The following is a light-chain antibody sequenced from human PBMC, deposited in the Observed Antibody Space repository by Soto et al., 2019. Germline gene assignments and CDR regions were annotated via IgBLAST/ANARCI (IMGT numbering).Light chain of an antibody. V-gene: IGLV2-14*01. CDR1: SSDVGGYNY. J-gene: IGLJ1*01. CDR3: SSYTSSSTL. Sequence: QSVLTHPASVSGSPGQSITISCTGTSSDVGGYNYVSWYQQHPGKAPKLMIYDVSNRPSGVSNRFSGSKSGNTASLTISGLQAEDEADYYCSSYTSSSTLVGTGTKVTVL. CDR2: DVS.